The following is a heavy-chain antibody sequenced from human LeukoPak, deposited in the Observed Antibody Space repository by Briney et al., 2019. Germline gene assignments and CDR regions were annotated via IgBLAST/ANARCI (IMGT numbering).Heavy chain of an antibody. V-gene: IGHV3-74*01. CDR3: AIGWADMDV. J-gene: IGHJ6*03. CDR2: INADGSIT. CDR1: GFTFSSYW. D-gene: IGHD1-26*01. Sequence: GGSLRLSCAASGFTFSSYWMHWVRQAPGKGLLWVSRINADGSITSYADSVKGRFTISRDNAKNTLYLQMNSLGAEDTAVYYCAIGWADMDVWGKGTTVTVSS.